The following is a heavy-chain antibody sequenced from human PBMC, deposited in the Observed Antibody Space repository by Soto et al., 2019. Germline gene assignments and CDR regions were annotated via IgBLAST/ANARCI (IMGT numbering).Heavy chain of an antibody. CDR2: IYSGGST. J-gene: IGHJ4*02. V-gene: IGHV3-53*01. CDR3: ASVPSYYDSSGYPSDY. D-gene: IGHD3-22*01. CDR1: GFTVSSNY. Sequence: GGSLRLSCAASGFTVSSNYMSWVRQAPGKGLEWVSVIYSGGSTYYADSVKGRFTISRDNAKNSLYLQMNSLRAEDTAVYYCASVPSYYDSSGYPSDYWGQGTLVTVSS.